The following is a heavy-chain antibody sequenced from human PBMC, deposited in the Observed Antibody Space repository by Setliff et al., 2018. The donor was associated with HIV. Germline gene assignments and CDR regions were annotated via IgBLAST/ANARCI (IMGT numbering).Heavy chain of an antibody. J-gene: IGHJ4*02. CDR2: IYHSGST. CDR3: GRCMSVAVPEY. V-gene: IGHV4-38-2*01. D-gene: IGHD2-21*01. Sequence: PSETLSLICAVSGYSISSGYYWGWIRQPPGKGLEWIGSIYHSGSTYYNPSLKTRVTISVDTSKNQFSLKLSSVTAADTAVYYCGRCMSVAVPEYWGQGTLVTVSS. CDR1: GYSISSGYY.